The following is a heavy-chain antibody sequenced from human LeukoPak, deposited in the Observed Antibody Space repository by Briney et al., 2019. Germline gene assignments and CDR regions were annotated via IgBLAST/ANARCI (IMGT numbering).Heavy chain of an antibody. Sequence: ASVKVSCKASGYTFTGYYMHWVRQAPGQGLEWMGWINPNSGGTNYAQKFQGRVTTTRDTSISTAYMELSRLRSDDTAVYYCARFLSYYYYMDVWGKGTTVTISS. D-gene: IGHD3-16*01. CDR1: GYTFTGYY. V-gene: IGHV1-2*02. J-gene: IGHJ6*03. CDR2: INPNSGGT. CDR3: ARFLSYYYYMDV.